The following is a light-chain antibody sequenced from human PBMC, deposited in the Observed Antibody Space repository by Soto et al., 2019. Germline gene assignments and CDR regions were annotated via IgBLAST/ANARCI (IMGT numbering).Light chain of an antibody. CDR3: QQYYSYPRT. CDR2: AAS. J-gene: IGKJ1*01. CDR1: QGISSY. Sequence: AIRITQSPSSFSASTGDRVPVTCRASQGISSYLAWYQQKPGKAPKLLIYAASTLQSGVPSRFSGSGSGTDFTLTISCLQSEDFATYYCQQYYSYPRTFGQGTKVDIK. V-gene: IGKV1-8*01.